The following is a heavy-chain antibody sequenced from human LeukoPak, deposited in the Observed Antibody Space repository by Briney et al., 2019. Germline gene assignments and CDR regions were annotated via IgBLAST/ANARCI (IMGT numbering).Heavy chain of an antibody. CDR2: IYTSGNT. J-gene: IGHJ4*02. CDR1: GGSISSFY. V-gene: IGHV4-4*07. D-gene: IGHD3-22*01. Sequence: SETLSLTCTVSGGSISSFYWSWIRQPAGKGLEWIGRIYTSGNTNHNPSLRSRVTMSVDTSKNLFSLKLSSVTAADTAVYYCASEYYYDTSGYYSLAYWGQGTLVTVSS. CDR3: ASEYYYDTSGYYSLAY.